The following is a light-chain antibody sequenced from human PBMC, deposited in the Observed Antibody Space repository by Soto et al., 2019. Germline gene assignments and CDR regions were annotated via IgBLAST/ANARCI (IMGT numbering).Light chain of an antibody. J-gene: IGLJ2*01. Sequence: QSALTQPPSASGSPGQSVTISCTGTSRDGGGDNYVSWYQQHPGKAPKLMIYEVINRPSGVPDRFSGSKSGNTASLTVSGLQAEDEADYYCSSYAGSNNVVFGGGTKLTVL. V-gene: IGLV2-8*01. CDR3: SSYAGSNNVV. CDR1: SRDGGGDNY. CDR2: EVI.